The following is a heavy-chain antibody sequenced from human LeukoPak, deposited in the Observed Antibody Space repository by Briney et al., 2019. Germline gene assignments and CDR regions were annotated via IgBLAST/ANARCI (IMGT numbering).Heavy chain of an antibody. CDR2: ISSSSRDI. CDR3: ARVANYDFWSYPDY. V-gene: IGHV3-21*04. Sequence: PGGSLRLSCVASGSTFGTYTMNWVRQAPGKGLDWVSSISSSSRDIYYADSVKGRFTVSRDNAKNSLYLQMNSLRAEDMALYYCARVANYDFWSYPDYWGQGTLVTVSS. D-gene: IGHD3-3*01. J-gene: IGHJ4*02. CDR1: GSTFGTYT.